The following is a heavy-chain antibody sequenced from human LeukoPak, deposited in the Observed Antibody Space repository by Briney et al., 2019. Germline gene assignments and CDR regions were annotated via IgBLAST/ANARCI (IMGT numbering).Heavy chain of an antibody. CDR2: ISYNGNKK. D-gene: IGHD6-19*01. J-gene: IGHJ4*02. CDR1: GFTFVNYG. Sequence: GRSLRLSCAASGFTFVNYGFHWVRQAPGKALEWVAFISYNGNKKYGDSVKGRFSISRDNTKNSLYLQMSGLRAEDTAVYYCARDAVTGYSSGWYKPFPFDSWGQGTLVTVSS. V-gene: IGHV3-30*03. CDR3: ARDAVTGYSSGWYKPFPFDS.